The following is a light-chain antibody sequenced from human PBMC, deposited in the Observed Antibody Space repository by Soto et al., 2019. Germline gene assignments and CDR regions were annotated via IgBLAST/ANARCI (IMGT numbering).Light chain of an antibody. J-gene: IGKJ1*01. CDR3: QQYNSYPWT. CDR1: QSVSSS. V-gene: IGKV3D-15*01. CDR2: GAS. Sequence: EIVMTQSPATLSVHQGKTVTLFCRASQSVSSSLAWYQQKPGQAPRLLIYGASNRATGIPDRFSGSGSGTDFTLTISSLQPDDFATYYCQQYNSYPWTFGQGTMVDIK.